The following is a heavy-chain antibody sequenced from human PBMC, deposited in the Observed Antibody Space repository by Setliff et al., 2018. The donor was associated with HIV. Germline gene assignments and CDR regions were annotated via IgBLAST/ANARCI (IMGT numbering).Heavy chain of an antibody. Sequence: ASVKVSCKASGYTFTGYYMHWVRQAPGQGLEWMGWINPNSGGTTYAQKFQGRVTMTRDTPISTAYMEVSRLRSDDTAVYYCARDHCSSSGCYEYSYYYMDVWGEGTIVTVSS. CDR2: INPNSGGT. CDR3: ARDHCSSSGCYEYSYYYMDV. D-gene: IGHD2-2*01. CDR1: GYTFTGYY. V-gene: IGHV1-2*02. J-gene: IGHJ6*03.